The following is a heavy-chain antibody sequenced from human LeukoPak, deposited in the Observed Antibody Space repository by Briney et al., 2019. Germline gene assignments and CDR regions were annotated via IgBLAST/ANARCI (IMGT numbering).Heavy chain of an antibody. V-gene: IGHV4-34*01. J-gene: IGHJ4*02. CDR3: ARGGLHYLAAAGSYVY. CDR2: INHSGST. CDR1: GGSFSGYY. D-gene: IGHD6-13*01. Sequence: SETLSLTCAVYGGSFSGYYWSWSRQPPGKGLEWIEEINHSGSTNYNPSLKSRVTISVDTSKNQFSLKLSSVTAADTAVYYCARGGLHYLAAAGSYVYWGQGTLVTVSS.